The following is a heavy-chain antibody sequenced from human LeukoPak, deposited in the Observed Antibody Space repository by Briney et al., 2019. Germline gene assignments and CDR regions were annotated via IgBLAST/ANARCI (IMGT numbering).Heavy chain of an antibody. Sequence: PGGSLRLSCSASGFIFSNSAMHWVRQAPGKGLEYVSAISNDGGYTYYADSVKGRFTFSRDNSKNTLYLQMNSLRAEDTAVYYCAKQGCSGGSCYFDYWGQGTLVTVSS. CDR2: ISNDGGYT. V-gene: IGHV3-64*04. D-gene: IGHD2-15*01. J-gene: IGHJ4*02. CDR3: AKQGCSGGSCYFDY. CDR1: GFIFSNSA.